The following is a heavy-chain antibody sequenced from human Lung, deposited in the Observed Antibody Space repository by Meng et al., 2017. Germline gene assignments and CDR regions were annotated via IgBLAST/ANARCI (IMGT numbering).Heavy chain of an antibody. V-gene: IGHV4-34*01. CDR1: GGSFSDYY. Sequence: QVKLQQWGPGLLNPSETLSLTCVVSGGSFSDYYWSWIRQPPGKGLEWIGEINHSGSTNYNPSLESRATISVDTSQNNLSLKLSSVTAADSAVYYCARGPTTMAHDFDYWGQGTLVTVSS. CDR2: INHSGST. J-gene: IGHJ4*02. D-gene: IGHD4-11*01. CDR3: ARGPTTMAHDFDY.